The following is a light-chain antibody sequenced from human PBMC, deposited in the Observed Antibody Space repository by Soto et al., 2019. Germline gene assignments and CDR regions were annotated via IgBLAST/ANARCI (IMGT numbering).Light chain of an antibody. Sequence: EIVLTQSPGTLSLSPGERATLSCRASQSISSSYLAWYQQKPGQAPRLLIYGASSRATGIPDRFSGSGSETDFTLTISRLEPEDFAVYYCQQYGSSHTFGQGTRLEI. V-gene: IGKV3-20*01. CDR2: GAS. CDR3: QQYGSSHT. J-gene: IGKJ5*01. CDR1: QSISSSY.